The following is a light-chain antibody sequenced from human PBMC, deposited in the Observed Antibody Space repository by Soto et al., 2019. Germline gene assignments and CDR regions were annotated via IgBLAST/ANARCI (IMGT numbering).Light chain of an antibody. CDR2: GAS. CDR1: QSVSSN. CDR3: QQYNNWPPFIT. J-gene: IGKJ5*01. V-gene: IGKV3-15*01. Sequence: EIVMTQSPATLSVSPGERATLSCRASQSVSSNLAWYQQKPGQAPRLLIYGASTRATGIPARFSGSGSGTEFTLTISSLQSEEFAVYYCQQYNNWPPFITFGQGTRLEIK.